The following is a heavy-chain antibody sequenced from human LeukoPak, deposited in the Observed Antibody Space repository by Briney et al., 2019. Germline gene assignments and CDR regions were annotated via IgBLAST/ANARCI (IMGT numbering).Heavy chain of an antibody. CDR2: INSDGSST. CDR1: GFTFSSYW. J-gene: IGHJ4*02. V-gene: IGHV3-74*01. Sequence: TGGSLRLSCAASGFTFSSYWMHWVRQAPGKGLVWVSRINSDGSSTSYADSVKGRFTISRDNAKNTLYLQMNSLRAEDTAVYYCARRHSSGPYYFDYWGQGTLVTVSS. CDR3: ARRHSSGPYYFDY. D-gene: IGHD6-19*01.